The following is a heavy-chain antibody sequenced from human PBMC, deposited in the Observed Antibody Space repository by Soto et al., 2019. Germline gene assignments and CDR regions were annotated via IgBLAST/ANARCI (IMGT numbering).Heavy chain of an antibody. CDR1: GFSLSSNGVG. CDR2: IYWDDDK. CDR3: AHRRIAAAGTNHNWFDP. Sequence: GPAPMSPAQPLTMTCTSSGFSLSSNGVGVGWIRQPPGKALEWLALIYWDDDKRYSPSLQSRLTITRDTSKNQVILTMTNMDPVDTATYYCAHRRIAAAGTNHNWFDPWGQGTLVTVSS. J-gene: IGHJ5*02. D-gene: IGHD6-13*01. V-gene: IGHV2-5*02.